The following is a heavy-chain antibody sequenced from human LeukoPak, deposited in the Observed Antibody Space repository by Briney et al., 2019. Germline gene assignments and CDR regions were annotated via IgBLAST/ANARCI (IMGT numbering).Heavy chain of an antibody. D-gene: IGHD3-3*01. CDR3: ARRVVETPYYYYYGMDV. V-gene: IGHV4-39*01. CDR2: IYYSGST. J-gene: IGHJ6*02. CDR1: GGSISSSSYY. Sequence: SETLSLTCTVSGGSISSSSYYWGWIRQPPGKGLEWIGSIYYSGSTYYNPSLKSRVTISVDTSKHQFSLKLSSVTAADTAVYYCARRVVETPYYYYYGMDVWGQGTTVTVSS.